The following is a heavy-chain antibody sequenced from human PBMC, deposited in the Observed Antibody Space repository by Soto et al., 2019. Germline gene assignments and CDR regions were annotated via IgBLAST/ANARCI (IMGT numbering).Heavy chain of an antibody. Sequence: PGGSLRLSCAASGFTFSSYAMSWIRQAPGKGLEWVSAISGSGGGTDYADSVKGRFTISRDNSKNTLYLQMNSLRAEDTAVYYCAKDRVSITTATTVFDYWGQGTVVTVSS. CDR3: AKDRVSITTATTVFDY. J-gene: IGHJ4*02. V-gene: IGHV3-23*01. CDR2: ISGSGGGT. D-gene: IGHD4-17*01. CDR1: GFTFSSYA.